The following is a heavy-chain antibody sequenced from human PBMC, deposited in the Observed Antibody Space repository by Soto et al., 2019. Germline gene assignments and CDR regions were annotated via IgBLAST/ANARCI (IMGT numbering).Heavy chain of an antibody. CDR1: GGSVSSGSYY. V-gene: IGHV4-61*01. Sequence: SETLSLTCTVSGGSVSSGSYYWSWIRQPPGKGLEWIGYIYYSGSTNYNPSLKSRVTISVDTSKNQFSLKLSSVTAADTAVYYCARVAPKSSGSHLFYFDYRGQGTLVTVSS. D-gene: IGHD1-26*01. J-gene: IGHJ4*02. CDR2: IYYSGST. CDR3: ARVAPKSSGSHLFYFDY.